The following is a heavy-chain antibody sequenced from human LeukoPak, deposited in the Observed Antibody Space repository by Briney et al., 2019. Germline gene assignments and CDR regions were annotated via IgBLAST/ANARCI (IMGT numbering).Heavy chain of an antibody. CDR3: AGGRGSSIDY. D-gene: IGHD6-6*01. J-gene: IGHJ4*02. CDR2: INHSGST. V-gene: IGHV4-34*01. Sequence: PSETLSLTCAVYGGSFSGYYWSWIRQPPGKGLEWIGEINHSGSTNYNPSLKSRVTISVDTSKNQFSLKLSSVTAADTAVYYCAGGRGSSIDYWGQGTLVTVSS. CDR1: GGSFSGYY.